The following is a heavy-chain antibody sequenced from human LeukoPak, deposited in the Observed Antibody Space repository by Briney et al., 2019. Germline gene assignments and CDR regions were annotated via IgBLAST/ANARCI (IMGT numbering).Heavy chain of an antibody. CDR1: GFAFSGYW. CDR3: ARDEAVAGNDH. V-gene: IGHV3-74*01. CDR2: INGDGYSI. J-gene: IGHJ4*02. D-gene: IGHD6-19*01. Sequence: GGSLRLSCAASGFAFSGYWMHWVRQAPGKGLVWLSRINGDGYSISYADSVKGRFTISRDNAKKTLYLQMNSLRAEDTAMYYCARDEAVAGNDHWGQGALVTVSS.